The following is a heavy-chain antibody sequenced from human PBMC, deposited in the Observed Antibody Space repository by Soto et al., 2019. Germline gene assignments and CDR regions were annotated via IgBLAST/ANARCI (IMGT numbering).Heavy chain of an antibody. V-gene: IGHV1-8*01. Sequence: ASVKVSCKASGYTFTSYDINWVRQATGQGLEWMGWMNPNSGNSGYEQKFQGRVTMTRNTSISTAYMELSSLRSEDTAVYYCARVILGYGSGSYYTPPIDYWGQGTLVTVSS. CDR1: GYTFTSYD. CDR2: MNPNSGNS. D-gene: IGHD3-10*01. J-gene: IGHJ4*02. CDR3: ARVILGYGSGSYYTPPIDY.